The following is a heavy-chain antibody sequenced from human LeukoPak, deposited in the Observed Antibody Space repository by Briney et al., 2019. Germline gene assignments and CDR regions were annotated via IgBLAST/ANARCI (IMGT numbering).Heavy chain of an antibody. J-gene: IGHJ6*03. CDR2: ITSSSTYI. V-gene: IGHV3-21*01. D-gene: IGHD1-26*01. Sequence: PGGSLRLSCAASGFTFSSYEMNWVRQAPGKGLEWVSSITSSSTYIYYADSVKGRFTISRDNAKNSLYLQMNSLRAEDTAVYYCARDPYSGGYGDYYYYYMDVWGKGTTVTISS. CDR3: ARDPYSGGYGDYYYYYMDV. CDR1: GFTFSSYE.